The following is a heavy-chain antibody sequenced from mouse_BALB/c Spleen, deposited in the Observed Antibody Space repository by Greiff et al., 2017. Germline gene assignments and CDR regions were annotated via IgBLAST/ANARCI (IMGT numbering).Heavy chain of an antibody. V-gene: IGHV14-3*02. CDR1: GFNIKDTY. CDR3: ASLLYDAYAMDD. J-gene: IGHJ4*01. D-gene: IGHD2-1*01. Sequence: EVQLQQSGAELVKPGASVKLSCTASGFNIKDTYMHWVKQRPEQGLEWIGRIDPANGNTKYDPKFQGQATITADTTSNTAYLQLSRLTSEDTAVYYCASLLYDAYAMDDWGQGTSVTVSS. CDR2: IDPANGNT.